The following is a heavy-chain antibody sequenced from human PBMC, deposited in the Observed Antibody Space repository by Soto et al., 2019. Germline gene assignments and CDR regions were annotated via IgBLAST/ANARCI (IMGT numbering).Heavy chain of an antibody. J-gene: IGHJ5*02. Sequence: SETLSLTCTASGGSISSYYWSWIRQPPGKGLEWIGYIYYSGSTNYNPSLKSRVTISVDTSKNQFSLKLSSVTAADTAVYYCAMVVPASRWFDPWGQGTLVTVPS. V-gene: IGHV4-59*01. CDR1: GGSISSYY. D-gene: IGHD2-2*01. CDR3: AMVVPASRWFDP. CDR2: IYYSGST.